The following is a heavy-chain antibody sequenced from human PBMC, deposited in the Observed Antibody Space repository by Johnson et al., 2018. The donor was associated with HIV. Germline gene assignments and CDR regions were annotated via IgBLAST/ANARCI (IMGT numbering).Heavy chain of an antibody. CDR1: GFTFSS. CDR3: AKELADSSGYYADAFDI. J-gene: IGHJ3*02. Sequence: QMLLVESGGGVVQPGRSLRLSCAASGFTFSSMHWDRQAPGKGLEWVAVRRYAGPNKYYADSMQGRFTISRDNSKNTMYLPMNSLRAEDTAVYYFAKELADSSGYYADAFDIWGQGTMVTVSS. D-gene: IGHD3-22*01. CDR2: RRYAGPNK. V-gene: IGHV3-33*06.